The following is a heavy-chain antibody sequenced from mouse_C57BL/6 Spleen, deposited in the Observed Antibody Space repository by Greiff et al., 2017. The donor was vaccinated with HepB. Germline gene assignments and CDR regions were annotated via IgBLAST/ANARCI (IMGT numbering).Heavy chain of an antibody. Sequence: QVQLKQPGAELVKPGASVKLSCKASGYTFTSYWMHWVKQRPGQGLEWIGMIHPNSGSTNYNEKFKSKATLTVDKSSSTAYMQLSSLTSEDSAVYYCALITTVVGGFAYWGQGTLVTVSA. CDR2: IHPNSGST. V-gene: IGHV1-64*01. D-gene: IGHD1-1*01. J-gene: IGHJ3*01. CDR1: GYTFTSYW. CDR3: ALITTVVGGFAY.